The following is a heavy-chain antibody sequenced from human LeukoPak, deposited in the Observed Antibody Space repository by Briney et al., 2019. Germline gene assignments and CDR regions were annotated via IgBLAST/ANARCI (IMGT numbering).Heavy chain of an antibody. CDR1: GYTFTGYY. J-gene: IGHJ4*02. CDR3: ARVGVRGIPRGYFDY. CDR2: INPNSGGT. V-gene: IGHV1-2*02. D-gene: IGHD3-10*01. Sequence: ASVKVSCKASGYTFTGYYTHWVRQAPGQGLEWMGWINPNSGGTNYAQKFQGRVTMTRDTSISTAYMELSRLRSDDTAVYYCARVGVRGIPRGYFDYWGQGTLVTVSS.